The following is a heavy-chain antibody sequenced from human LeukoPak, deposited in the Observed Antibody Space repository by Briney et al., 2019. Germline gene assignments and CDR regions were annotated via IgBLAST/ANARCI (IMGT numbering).Heavy chain of an antibody. Sequence: ASVKVSCKASGYTFTSYGISWVRQAPGQGLEWMRWISGYNGNTNYAQNLQGRVTMTTDTSTSTVYMELRSLRSDDTAVYYCARVGRGSYYPFRGVFDYWGQGTLVTVSS. D-gene: IGHD1-26*01. V-gene: IGHV1-18*01. CDR3: ARVGRGSYYPFRGVFDY. CDR2: ISGYNGNT. J-gene: IGHJ4*02. CDR1: GYTFTSYG.